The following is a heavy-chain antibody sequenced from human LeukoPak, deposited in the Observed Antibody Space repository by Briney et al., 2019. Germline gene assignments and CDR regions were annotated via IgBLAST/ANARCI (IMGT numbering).Heavy chain of an antibody. CDR3: ARERLGIAAAGRGDY. Sequence: GASVKVSCKASGYTFTSYGISWVRQAPGQGLEWMGWISAYNGNTNYAQKLQGRVTMTTDTSTSTAYMELRGLRSDDTAVYYCARERLGIAAAGRGDYWGQGTLVTVSS. V-gene: IGHV1-18*01. CDR1: GYTFTSYG. D-gene: IGHD6-13*01. CDR2: ISAYNGNT. J-gene: IGHJ4*02.